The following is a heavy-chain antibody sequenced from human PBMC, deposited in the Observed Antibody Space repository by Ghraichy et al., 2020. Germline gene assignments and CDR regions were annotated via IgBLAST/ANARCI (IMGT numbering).Heavy chain of an antibody. J-gene: IGHJ4*02. Sequence: SETLSLTCTVSGGSISSYYWSWVRQTPGKGLEWIGYIYYSGSTRYNPSLQSRVTISVDTSKNQLSLKLSSVIAADTAVYYCARRDSSGYYAYWGQGTLVTVSS. V-gene: IGHV4-59*08. CDR2: IYYSGST. D-gene: IGHD3-22*01. CDR3: ARRDSSGYYAY. CDR1: GGSISSYY.